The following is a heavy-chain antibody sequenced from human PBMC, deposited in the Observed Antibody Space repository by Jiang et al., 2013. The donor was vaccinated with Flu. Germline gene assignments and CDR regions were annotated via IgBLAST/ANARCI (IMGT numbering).Heavy chain of an antibody. V-gene: IGHV1-46*01. CDR2: INPTGGYT. Sequence: QSGAEVKKPGASVKVSCKVSGDTFTKYYMHWVRQAPGQGLEWMGMINPTGGYTTYAQKFQGRITMTRDTSTSTVYMELSGLRFEDTAVYYCARDRACGGACYYFDSWGQGTLVTDLL. J-gene: IGHJ4*02. D-gene: IGHD2-21*02. CDR3: ARDRACGGACYYFDS. CDR1: GDTFTKYY.